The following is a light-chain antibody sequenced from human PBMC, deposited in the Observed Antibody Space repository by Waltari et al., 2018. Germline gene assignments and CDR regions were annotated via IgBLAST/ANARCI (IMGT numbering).Light chain of an antibody. Sequence: DIQANQSPSAMAASVGDTVTISSRASQGISSNLAWFQQRPGKVPKRLIYSASRLESGVPARFSGSGSGTDFTLTISSLQPEDVATYYCIQHRNYPWTFGQGTKVEIK. CDR3: IQHRNYPWT. J-gene: IGKJ1*01. CDR2: SAS. CDR1: QGISSN. V-gene: IGKV1-17*03.